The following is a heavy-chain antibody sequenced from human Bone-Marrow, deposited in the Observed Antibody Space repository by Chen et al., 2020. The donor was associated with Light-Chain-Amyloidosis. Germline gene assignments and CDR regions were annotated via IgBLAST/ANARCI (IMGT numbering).Heavy chain of an antibody. CDR2: INRSGRSI. D-gene: IGHD1-26*01. V-gene: IGHV3-48*01. CDR3: AREGVGDTDAFDI. CDR1: GFRVSDYS. Sequence: HLVESGGGLVQPGGSLRLSCAGSGFRVSDYSMNWVRQAAGKGLEWVSYINRSGRSIHYADSVKGRITISRDNGKNSLYLQMNSLRAEDTATYYCAREGVGDTDAFDIWGQGTMIIVSP. J-gene: IGHJ3*02.